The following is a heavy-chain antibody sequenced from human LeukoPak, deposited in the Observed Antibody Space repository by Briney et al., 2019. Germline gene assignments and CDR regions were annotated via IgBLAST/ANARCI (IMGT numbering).Heavy chain of an antibody. D-gene: IGHD3-3*01. CDR2: IYTSGST. CDR3: ASLGYYDFWSGSAFDI. CDR1: GGSISSGNYY. V-gene: IGHV4-61*02. J-gene: IGHJ3*02. Sequence: SQTLSLTCTVSGGSISSGNYYWSWIRQPAGKGLEWIGRIYTSGSTNYNPSLKSRVTISVDTSKNQFSLKLSPVTAADTAVYYCASLGYYDFWSGSAFDIWGQGTMVTVSS.